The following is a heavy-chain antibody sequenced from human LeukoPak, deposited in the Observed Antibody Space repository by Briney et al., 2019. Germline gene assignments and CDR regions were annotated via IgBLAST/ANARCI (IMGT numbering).Heavy chain of an antibody. Sequence: GGSLRLSCAASGFTFTTYGIHWARQAPGKGLEWVAFIRYDGSKAHYADSVKGRFTISRDNSKNTLYLQMNSLRAEDTAVYYCANAAAAGIDYWGQGTLVTVSS. V-gene: IGHV3-30*02. J-gene: IGHJ4*02. D-gene: IGHD6-13*01. CDR3: ANAAAAGIDY. CDR1: GFTFTTYG. CDR2: IRYDGSKA.